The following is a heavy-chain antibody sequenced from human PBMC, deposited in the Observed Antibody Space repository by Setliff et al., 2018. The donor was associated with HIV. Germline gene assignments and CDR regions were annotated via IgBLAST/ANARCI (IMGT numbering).Heavy chain of an antibody. D-gene: IGHD5-18*01. CDR2: IHQSGST. J-gene: IGHJ5*02. Sequence: SETLSLTCTVSGYSISSGYYWGWIRQPPGKGLEWIGSIHQSGSTYYNSALKSRVTMSVDTSKNKFSLKLSSVTAADTAVYYCARDLGSAYSYAQGRFDPWGQGTLVTVSS. CDR3: ARDLGSAYSYAQGRFDP. V-gene: IGHV4-38-2*02. CDR1: GYSISSGYY.